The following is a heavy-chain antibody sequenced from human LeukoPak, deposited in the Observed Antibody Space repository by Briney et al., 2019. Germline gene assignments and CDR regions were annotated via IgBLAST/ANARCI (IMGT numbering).Heavy chain of an antibody. Sequence: ASVKVSCKASGYAFTSYGISWVRQAPGQGLEWMGWISAYNGNTNYAQKLQGRVTMTTDTSTSTAYMELRSLRSDDTAVYYCARSGYNYDSAVYWNFDLWGRGTLVTVSS. CDR1: GYAFTSYG. V-gene: IGHV1-18*01. CDR2: ISAYNGNT. J-gene: IGHJ2*01. D-gene: IGHD5-18*01. CDR3: ARSGYNYDSAVYWNFDL.